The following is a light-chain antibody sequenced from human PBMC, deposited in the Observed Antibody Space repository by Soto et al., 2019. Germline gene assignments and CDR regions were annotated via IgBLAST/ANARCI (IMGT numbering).Light chain of an antibody. CDR3: CSYTSDSARV. J-gene: IGLJ3*02. Sequence: QSALTQPASVSGSPGQSITISCTGTSSDVGGYDYVSWYQHHPDKVPKLMIYEVSNRPSGVSNRFSGSKSGNTASLTISGFQAEDEADYYCCSYTSDSARVFGGGTKVTVL. V-gene: IGLV2-14*01. CDR1: SSDVGGYDY. CDR2: EVS.